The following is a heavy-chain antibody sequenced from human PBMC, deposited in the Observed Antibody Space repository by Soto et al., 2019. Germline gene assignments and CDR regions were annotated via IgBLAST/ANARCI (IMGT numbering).Heavy chain of an antibody. J-gene: IGHJ6*03. V-gene: IGHV4-34*01. CDR1: GGSFSGYY. CDR2: INHSGST. CDR3: AREYYYYYMDV. Sequence: SETLSLTCAVYGGSFSGYYWSWIRQPPGKGLEWIGEINHSGSTNYNPSLKSRVTISVDTSKNQFSLKLSSVTAADTAVYYCAREYYYYYMDVWGKGTTVTVSS.